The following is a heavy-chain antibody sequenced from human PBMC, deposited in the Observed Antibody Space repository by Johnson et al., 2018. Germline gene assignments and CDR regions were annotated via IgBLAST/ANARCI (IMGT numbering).Heavy chain of an antibody. CDR3: ARSVGDYFNYDAFDI. V-gene: IGHV4-34*01. D-gene: IGHD4-17*01. CDR2: INHCGST. CDR1: GGSFSGYY. Sequence: QVQLQQWGAGLLKPSETLSLTCAVYGGSFSGYYWSWIRQPPGKGLEWLGEINHCGSTNYNPSLKSRVTISVDTSKNQFSLKLSSVPAADTAVYYCARSVGDYFNYDAFDIWGQGTMVTVSS. J-gene: IGHJ3*02.